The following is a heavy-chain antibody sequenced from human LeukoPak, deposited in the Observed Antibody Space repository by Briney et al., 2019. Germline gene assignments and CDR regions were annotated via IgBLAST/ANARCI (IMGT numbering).Heavy chain of an antibody. J-gene: IGHJ4*02. CDR3: ARLVYSSSWYYFDY. Sequence: SETLSLTCAVYGGSFSGYYWSWIRQPPGKGLEWIGEINHSGSTNYNPSLKNRVTISVDTSKNQFSLKLSSVTAADTAVYYCARLVYSSSWYYFDYWGQGTLVTVSS. CDR1: GGSFSGYY. CDR2: INHSGST. V-gene: IGHV4-34*01. D-gene: IGHD6-13*01.